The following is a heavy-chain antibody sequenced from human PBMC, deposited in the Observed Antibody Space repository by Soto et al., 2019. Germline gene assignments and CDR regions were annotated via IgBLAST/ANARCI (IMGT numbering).Heavy chain of an antibody. CDR1: GFIFKMYW. CDR2: IYNDGTYS. J-gene: IGHJ4*02. Sequence: GSVRLSCAASGFIFKMYWMHWVRQSPGKGLVWISRIYNDGTYSDYADSVRGRFTISRDNVNDTLYLQMNNLRAEDSGLYYCTRGPRPISTGTGAYWGQGTQVTVSS. V-gene: IGHV3-74*01. CDR3: TRGPRPISTGTGAY. D-gene: IGHD3-10*01.